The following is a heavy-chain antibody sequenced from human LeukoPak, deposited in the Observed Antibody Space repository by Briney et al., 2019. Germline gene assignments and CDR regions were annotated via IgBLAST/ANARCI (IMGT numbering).Heavy chain of an antibody. Sequence: GASVKVSCKVSGYTLTELSMHWVRQAPGQGLEWMGGFDPEDGETIYAQRFQGRVTMTEDTSTDTAYMELSSLRSEDTAVYYCATADSSGWYRYFDLWGRGTLVTVSS. CDR3: ATADSSGWYRYFDL. CDR1: GYTLTELS. CDR2: FDPEDGET. D-gene: IGHD6-19*01. V-gene: IGHV1-24*01. J-gene: IGHJ2*01.